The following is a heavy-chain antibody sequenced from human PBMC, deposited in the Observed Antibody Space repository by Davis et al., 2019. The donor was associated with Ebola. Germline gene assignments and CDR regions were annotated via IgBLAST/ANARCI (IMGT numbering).Heavy chain of an antibody. CDR3: ASLGSSTSSWHLGYYMDV. J-gene: IGHJ6*03. D-gene: IGHD2-2*01. CDR2: IYYSGST. CDR1: GGSISSYY. V-gene: IGHV4-59*01. Sequence: PSETLSLTCTVSGGSISSYYWSWIRQPPGKGLEWIGYIYYSGSTNYNPSLKSRVTISVDTSKNQFSLKLSSVTAADTAVYYCASLGSSTSSWHLGYYMDVWGKGITVTVSS.